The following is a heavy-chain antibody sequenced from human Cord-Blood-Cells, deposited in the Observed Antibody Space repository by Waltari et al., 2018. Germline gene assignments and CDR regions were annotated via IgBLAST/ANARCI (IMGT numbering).Heavy chain of an antibody. CDR2: ISSSSSYI. V-gene: IGHV3-21*01. CDR3: ARASDCSGGSCFDY. D-gene: IGHD2-15*01. Sequence: EVQLVESGGGLVKPGGSLRLSCAASGFTFSSYSMNWVRQAPGKGREGVSSISSSSSYIYYADSVKGRFTISRDNAKNSLYLQMNSLRAEDTAVYYCARASDCSGGSCFDYWGQGTLVTVSS. J-gene: IGHJ4*02. CDR1: GFTFSSYS.